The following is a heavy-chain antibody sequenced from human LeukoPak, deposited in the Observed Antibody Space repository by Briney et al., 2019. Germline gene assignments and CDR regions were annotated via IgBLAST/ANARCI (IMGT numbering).Heavy chain of an antibody. Sequence: GGSLRLSCAASGFTFRDSAMHWVRQVPGKGLEWVSSISWNSDNIDYVDSVKGRFTISRDNAKNSLYLQMNSLRPEDTAFYCCAKEGSVCTNGICRYFDFWGQGALVTVSS. CDR1: GFTFRDSA. J-gene: IGHJ4*02. CDR3: AKEGSVCTNGICRYFDF. D-gene: IGHD2-8*01. V-gene: IGHV3-9*01. CDR2: ISWNSDNI.